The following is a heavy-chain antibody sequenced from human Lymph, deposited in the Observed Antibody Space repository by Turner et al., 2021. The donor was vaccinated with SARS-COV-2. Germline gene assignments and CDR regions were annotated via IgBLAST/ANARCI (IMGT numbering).Heavy chain of an antibody. Sequence: QVQLVQYGAEVKKPGASVKVSCKASGYTFTGYYMHWVRQAPGQGLEWMGWINPNSGGTNYPQTVQGRFTMTRDTSISRAYMELSRLRSDDTAVYYCARSRDLQSMIRGVDPFDYWGQGTLVTVSS. CDR2: INPNSGGT. D-gene: IGHD3-10*01. CDR3: ARSRDLQSMIRGVDPFDY. V-gene: IGHV1-2*02. J-gene: IGHJ4*02. CDR1: GYTFTGYY.